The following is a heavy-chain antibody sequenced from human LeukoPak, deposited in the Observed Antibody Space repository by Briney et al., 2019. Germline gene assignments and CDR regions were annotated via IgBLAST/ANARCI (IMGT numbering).Heavy chain of an antibody. CDR3: AREWELPLQFDY. V-gene: IGHV3-7*03. J-gene: IGHJ4*02. CDR1: GFTFSSYW. CDR2: IKQDGSEK. Sequence: GGSLRLSCATSGFTFSSYWMSRVRQAPGKGLEWVANIKQDGSEKYYVDSVKGRFTISRDNAKNSLYLQMNSLRAEDTAVYYCAREWELPLQFDYWGQGTLVTVSS. D-gene: IGHD1-26*01.